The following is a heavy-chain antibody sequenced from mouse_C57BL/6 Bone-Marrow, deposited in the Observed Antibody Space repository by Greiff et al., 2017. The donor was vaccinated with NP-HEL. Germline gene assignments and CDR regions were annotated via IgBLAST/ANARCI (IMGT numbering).Heavy chain of an antibody. CDR3: TTGGSSPYAMDY. CDR2: IDPENGDT. D-gene: IGHD1-1*01. V-gene: IGHV14-4*01. J-gene: IGHJ4*01. CDR1: GFNIKDDY. Sequence: EVQLKESGAELVRPGASVKLSCTVSGFNIKDDYMHWVKQRPEQGLEWIGWIDPENGDTEYASKFQGKATITADTSSNTAYLQLSGLTSEDTAVYYCTTGGSSPYAMDYWGQGTSVTVSS.